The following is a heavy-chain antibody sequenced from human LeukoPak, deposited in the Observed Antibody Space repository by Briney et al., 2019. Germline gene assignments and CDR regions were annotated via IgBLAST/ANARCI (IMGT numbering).Heavy chain of an antibody. CDR1: GYTLTEFS. V-gene: IGHV1-24*01. J-gene: IGHJ4*02. CDR3: ATEDYGEIHLDY. D-gene: IGHD4-17*01. Sequence: GASVKVSCKVSGYTLTEFSMHWVRQAPGKGLEWMGRLAPEDAETIYAQNFQGRVTMTEDTSTDTAYMELSSLRSEDTAVYYCATEDYGEIHLDYWGQGTLVTVSS. CDR2: LAPEDAET.